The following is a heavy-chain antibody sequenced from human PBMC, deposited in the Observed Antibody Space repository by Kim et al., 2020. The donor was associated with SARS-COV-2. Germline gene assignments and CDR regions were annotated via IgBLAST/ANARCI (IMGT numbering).Heavy chain of an antibody. CDR1: GGSISSYY. J-gene: IGHJ4*02. CDR2: IYYSGNT. CDR3: ARTDSSSFTFDC. Sequence: SETLSLTCTVSGGSISSYYWSWIRQPPGKGLEWIGSIYYSGNTNYNPPPRSRVTISVDTSKNQFSLKPSSVTAADTAVYYCARTDSSSFTFDCWGQGT. D-gene: IGHD6-13*01. V-gene: IGHV4-59*01.